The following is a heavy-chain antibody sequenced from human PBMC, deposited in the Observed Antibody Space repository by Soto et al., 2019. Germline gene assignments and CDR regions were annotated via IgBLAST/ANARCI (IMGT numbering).Heavy chain of an antibody. CDR2: MNLNSGKT. CDR3: SKGYGMDV. J-gene: IGHJ6*02. V-gene: IGHV1-8*01. CDR1: GNTFPTYD. Sequence: QVQLVQSGAEVKKPGASVKVSCKASGNTFPTYDINGVRQATGQGLEWMGWMNLNSGKTAYAQKFQGRFTMTRNSSISTVYMELSSLRSNDTAVYYCSKGYGMDVWGQGTTVIVSS.